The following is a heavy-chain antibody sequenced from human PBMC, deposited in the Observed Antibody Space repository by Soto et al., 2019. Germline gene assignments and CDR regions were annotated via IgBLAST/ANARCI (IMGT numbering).Heavy chain of an antibody. J-gene: IGHJ6*02. CDR1: EYRFNRYA. D-gene: IGHD5-12*01. V-gene: IGHV1-69*13. Sequence: ASSTGSWKASEYRFNRYAIIWVRQAPGQVLEWMGGIIPIFGTANYAQKFQGRVTITADESTSTAYMELSSLRSEDTAVYYCARARIVATIYYYYYGMDVWGQGNTVNGS. CDR3: ARARIVATIYYYYYGMDV. CDR2: IIPIFGTA.